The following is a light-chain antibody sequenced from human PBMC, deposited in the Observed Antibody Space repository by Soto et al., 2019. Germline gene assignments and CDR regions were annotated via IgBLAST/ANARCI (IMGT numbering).Light chain of an antibody. Sequence: DIVMTQSPDSLAVSLGERSTINCKASQSVAYTSNKKTYVAWYQQKAGQPPKLLLYLSSTRASGVPDRFSGSVSGTDFTLTISSLQAEDVAVYYCQQYYSPLWTFGQGTKVQIK. CDR2: LSS. J-gene: IGKJ1*01. CDR1: QSVAYTSNKKTY. V-gene: IGKV4-1*01. CDR3: QQYYSPLWT.